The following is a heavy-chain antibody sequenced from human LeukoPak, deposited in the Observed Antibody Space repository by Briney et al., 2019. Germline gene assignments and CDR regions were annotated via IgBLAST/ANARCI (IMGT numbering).Heavy chain of an antibody. D-gene: IGHD3-9*01. J-gene: IGHJ4*02. Sequence: ASERVSCKCSGYTFTNYGISWVRQAPGQGLEWMGWISGYNDNTKYAQKLQGRVTMTTDTFTSTAYMELRSLRSDDTAVYYCARLGYYDILTGPRYFDYWGQGTLVTVSS. CDR2: ISGYNDNT. V-gene: IGHV1-18*01. CDR1: GYTFTNYG. CDR3: ARLGYYDILTGPRYFDY.